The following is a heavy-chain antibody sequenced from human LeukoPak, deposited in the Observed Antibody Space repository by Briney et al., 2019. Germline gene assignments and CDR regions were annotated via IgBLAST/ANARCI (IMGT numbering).Heavy chain of an antibody. J-gene: IGHJ4*02. CDR3: ARQGSTYYDFWSGYSFYEPIDY. D-gene: IGHD3-3*01. CDR2: IYPGDSDT. V-gene: IGHV5-51*01. Sequence: GESLKISCKGSGYSFTSYWIGWVRQMPGKGLEWMGIIYPGDSDTRYSPSFQGQVTISADKSISTAYLQWSSLKASDTAMYYCARQGSTYYDFWSGYSFYEPIDYWGQGTLVTVSS. CDR1: GYSFTSYW.